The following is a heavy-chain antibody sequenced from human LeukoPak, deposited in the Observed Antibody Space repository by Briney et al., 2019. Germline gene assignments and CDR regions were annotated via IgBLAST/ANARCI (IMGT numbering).Heavy chain of an antibody. V-gene: IGHV3-49*04. J-gene: IGHJ6*02. CDR2: IRRRAFGETA. CDR3: TREGAAAAYGMDV. D-gene: IGHD6-13*01. CDR1: GFTFSSYA. Sequence: GGSLRLSCAASGFTFSSYAMSWVRRAPGRGLEWVGLIRRRAFGETADYAASVKGRFTISRDDSKSIAYLQMNSLKTEDTAVYYCTREGAAAAYGMDVWGQGTTVTVSS.